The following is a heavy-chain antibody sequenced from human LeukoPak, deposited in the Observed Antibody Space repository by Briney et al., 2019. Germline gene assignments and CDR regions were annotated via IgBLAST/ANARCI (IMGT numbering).Heavy chain of an antibody. CDR3: AKGDTTWELPHDY. D-gene: IGHD1-26*01. Sequence: QSGGSLRLSCAASGFTVSSNYMSWVRQAPGKGLEWVSVIYSGGSTYYADSVKGRFTISRDNSNNTLYLQMNSLRAEDTAVYYCAKGDTTWELPHDYWGQGTLVTVSS. CDR1: GFTVSSNY. J-gene: IGHJ4*02. V-gene: IGHV3-53*01. CDR2: IYSGGST.